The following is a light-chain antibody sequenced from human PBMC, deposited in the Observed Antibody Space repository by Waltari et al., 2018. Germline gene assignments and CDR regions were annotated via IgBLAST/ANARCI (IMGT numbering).Light chain of an antibody. CDR3: QKYDRIPAT. V-gene: IGKV3-20*01. Sequence: EIVLTQSPGTLSLSPGETATLSCRVSQTVGKALTWYQQKPGQAPRLLIYDTSRRAPGIPDRFSGSVFGTDFSLTISRLEPEDFAVYYCQKYDRIPATFGQGTKVEIK. CDR2: DTS. J-gene: IGKJ1*01. CDR1: QTVGKA.